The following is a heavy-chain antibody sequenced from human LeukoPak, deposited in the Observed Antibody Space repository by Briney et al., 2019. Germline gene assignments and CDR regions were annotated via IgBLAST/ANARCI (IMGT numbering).Heavy chain of an antibody. D-gene: IGHD3-10*02. Sequence: GGSLRLSCAASGFTFDDYVMHWVRHAPGKGLEWVSGITWNSDTIAYADSVKGRFTISRDNAKNSLYLQMNSLRAEDTAVYYCAELGITMIGGVWGKGTTVTISS. CDR2: ITWNSDTI. J-gene: IGHJ6*04. CDR1: GFTFDDYV. V-gene: IGHV3-9*01. CDR3: AELGITMIGGV.